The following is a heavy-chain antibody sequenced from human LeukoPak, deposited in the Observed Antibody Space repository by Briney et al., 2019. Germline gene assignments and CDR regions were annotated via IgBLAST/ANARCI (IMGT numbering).Heavy chain of an antibody. Sequence: KPSETLSLTCTVSGGSISSSSYYWGWIRQPPGKGLDWIGSINYSESTYYNPSLKSRVTITVDTSKNQFSLKLSSVTAADTAVYYCARERGERSRAPDLELDNWFDPWGQGTLVTVSS. CDR2: INYSEST. D-gene: IGHD1-7*01. V-gene: IGHV4-39*07. J-gene: IGHJ5*02. CDR3: ARERGERSRAPDLELDNWFDP. CDR1: GGSISSSSYY.